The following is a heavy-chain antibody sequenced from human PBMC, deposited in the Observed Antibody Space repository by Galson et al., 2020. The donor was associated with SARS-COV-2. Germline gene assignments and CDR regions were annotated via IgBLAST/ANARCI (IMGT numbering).Heavy chain of an antibody. Sequence: GESLKISCAASGFTFSSYAMHWVRQAPGKGLEWVAVISYDGSNKCYADSVKGRFTIPRDNSKNTLYLQMNSLRAEDTAGYYCAREPPYSGSYYGWGMDVWGQGTTVTVSS. CDR2: ISYDGSNK. V-gene: IGHV3-30-3*01. CDR3: AREPPYSGSYYGWGMDV. J-gene: IGHJ6*02. D-gene: IGHD1-26*01. CDR1: GFTFSSYA.